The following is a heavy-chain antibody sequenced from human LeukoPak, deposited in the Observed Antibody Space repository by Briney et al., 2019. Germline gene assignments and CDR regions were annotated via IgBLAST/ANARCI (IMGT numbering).Heavy chain of an antibody. J-gene: IGHJ4*02. CDR2: IIAYNGNT. Sequence: SVNVSCKASGGTFSSYAISWVRQAPGQGLEWMGWIIAYNGNTNYAQKLQGRVTMTTDTSTSTAYMELRSLRSDDTAVYYCAAGNYYDSSGYYHLRYFDYWGQGTLVTVSS. D-gene: IGHD3-22*01. CDR3: AAGNYYDSSGYYHLRYFDY. V-gene: IGHV1-18*01. CDR1: GGTFSSYA.